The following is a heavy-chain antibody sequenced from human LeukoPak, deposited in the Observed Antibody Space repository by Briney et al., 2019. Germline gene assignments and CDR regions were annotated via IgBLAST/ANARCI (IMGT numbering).Heavy chain of an antibody. CDR3: ASLSPYGLRDY. V-gene: IGHV1-69*04. CDR1: GGTFSSYA. Sequence: SVEVSCKASGGTFSSYAISWVRQAPGQGLEWMGRIIPILGIANYAQKFQGRVTMTEDTSTDTAYMELSSLRSEDTAVYYCASLSPYGLRDYWGQGTLVTVSS. CDR2: IIPILGIA. J-gene: IGHJ4*02. D-gene: IGHD3-10*01.